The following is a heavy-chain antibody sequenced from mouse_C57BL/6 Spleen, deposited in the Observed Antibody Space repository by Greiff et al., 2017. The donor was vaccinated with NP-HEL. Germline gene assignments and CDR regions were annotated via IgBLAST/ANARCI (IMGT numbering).Heavy chain of an antibody. CDR3: ARKNDYGYFDV. CDR1: GYAFSSYW. V-gene: IGHV1-80*01. J-gene: IGHJ1*03. CDR2: IYPGDGDT. Sequence: QVQLQQSGAELVKPGASVKISCKASGYAFSSYWMNWVKQRPGQGLEWIGQIYPGDGDTNYNGKFKGKATLTADKSSSTAYMQLSSLTSEDSAVYFCARKNDYGYFDVWGTGTTVTVSS. D-gene: IGHD2-3*01.